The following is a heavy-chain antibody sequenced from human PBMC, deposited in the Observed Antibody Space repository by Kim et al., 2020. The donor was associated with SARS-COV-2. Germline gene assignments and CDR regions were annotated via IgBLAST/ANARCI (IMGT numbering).Heavy chain of an antibody. CDR2: IWYDGSNK. CDR1: GFTFSSYA. CDR3: AKDSDSSGYYNY. Sequence: GGSLRLSCAASGFTFSSYAMHWVRQAPGKGLEWVAVIWYDGSNKYYADSVKGRFTISRDNSKNTLYLQMNSLRAEDTAVYYCAKDSDSSGYYNYWGQGTLITVSS. J-gene: IGHJ4*02. D-gene: IGHD3-22*01. V-gene: IGHV3-33*06.